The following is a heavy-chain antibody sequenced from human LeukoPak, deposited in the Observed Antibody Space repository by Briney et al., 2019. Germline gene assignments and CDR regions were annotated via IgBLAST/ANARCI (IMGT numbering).Heavy chain of an antibody. CDR1: GFTFSSYS. D-gene: IGHD5-18*01. CDR2: ISSSSSTI. J-gene: IGHJ4*02. CDR3: EKDGSAEYSYAYFDY. V-gene: IGHV3-48*01. Sequence: GGSLRLSCAASGFTFSSYSMNWVRQAPGKGLEWVSYISSSSSTIYYADSVKGRFTISRDNSKNTLYLQMNSLRAEDTAVYYCEKDGSAEYSYAYFDYWGQGTLVTVSS.